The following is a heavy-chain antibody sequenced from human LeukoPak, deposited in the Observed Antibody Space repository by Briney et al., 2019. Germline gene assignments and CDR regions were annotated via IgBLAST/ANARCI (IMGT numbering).Heavy chain of an antibody. CDR3: AKDPRVDDYGDYFFDY. Sequence: PGGSLRLSCAASGFTFSSYAVSWVRQAPGKGLEWVSAISGSGGSTYYADSVKGRFTISRDNSKNTLYLQMNSLRAEDTAVYYCAKDPRVDDYGDYFFDYWGQGTLVTVSS. CDR2: ISGSGGST. D-gene: IGHD4-17*01. J-gene: IGHJ4*02. V-gene: IGHV3-23*01. CDR1: GFTFSSYA.